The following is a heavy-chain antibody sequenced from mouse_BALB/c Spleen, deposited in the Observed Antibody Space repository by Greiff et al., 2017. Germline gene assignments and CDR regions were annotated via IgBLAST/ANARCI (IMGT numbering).Heavy chain of an antibody. CDR1: GYSITSDYA. D-gene: IGHD1-1*01. J-gene: IGHJ1*01. CDR2: ISYSGST. CDR3: ARYYYEGYFDV. Sequence: EVQLQQSGPGLVKPSQSLSLTCTVTGYSITSDYAWNWIRQFPGNKLEWMGYISYSGSTSYNPSLKSRISITRDTSKNQFFLQLNSVTTEDTATYYCARYYYEGYFDVWGAGTTVTVSS. V-gene: IGHV3-2*02.